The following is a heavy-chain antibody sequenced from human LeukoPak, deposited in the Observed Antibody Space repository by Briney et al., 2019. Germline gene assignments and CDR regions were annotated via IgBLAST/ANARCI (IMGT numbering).Heavy chain of an antibody. CDR3: ARELYSSGWQTPGH. CDR2: ISAYNGNT. CDR1: GYTFSNYG. J-gene: IGHJ4*02. V-gene: IGHV1-18*01. D-gene: IGHD6-19*01. Sequence: GASVKVSCKASGYTFSNYGFSWVRQAPGQGLEWMGWISAYNGNTNYAQKLQGRVTMTTDTSTTTAYMELRSLISADTAVYYCARELYSSGWQTPGHWGQGTLVTVSS.